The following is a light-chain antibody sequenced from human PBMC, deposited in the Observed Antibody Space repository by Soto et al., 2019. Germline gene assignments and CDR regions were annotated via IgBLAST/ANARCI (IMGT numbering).Light chain of an antibody. J-gene: IGLJ1*01. CDR2: EVS. Sequence: QSALTQPASVSGSPGQSITISCTGTSSDVGSYNLVSWYQQHPGKAPKLMIYEVSKRPSGVSTRFSGSKSGNTASLTIAGLEAEDEADYYCCSYPGSRQVFGTGTKLTVL. CDR1: SSDVGSYNL. V-gene: IGLV2-23*02. CDR3: CSYPGSRQV.